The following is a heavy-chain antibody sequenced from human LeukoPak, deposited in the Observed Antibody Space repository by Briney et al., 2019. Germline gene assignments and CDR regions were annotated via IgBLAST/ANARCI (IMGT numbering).Heavy chain of an antibody. J-gene: IGHJ6*03. CDR3: ASRKDFWGGRYYYYYMDV. CDR1: GGSFSGYY. Sequence: SETLSLTCAVYGGSFSGYYWSWIRQPPGKGLEWIGEINHSGSTNYNPSLKSRVTISVDTSKNQFSLKLSSVTAADTAVYYCASRKDFWGGRYYYYYMDVWGKGTTVTVSS. V-gene: IGHV4-34*01. CDR2: INHSGST. D-gene: IGHD3-3*01.